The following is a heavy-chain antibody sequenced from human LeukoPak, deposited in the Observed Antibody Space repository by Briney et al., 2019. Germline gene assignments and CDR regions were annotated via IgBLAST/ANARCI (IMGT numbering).Heavy chain of an antibody. V-gene: IGHV5-51*01. CDR1: GYRFTSYW. Sequence: GESLKISCKGSGYRFTSYWIGWVRQMPGKGLEWMGIIYPGDSDTRYSPSFQGQVTISADKSISTAYLQWSSLKASDTATYYCARLGAVAGLIHYFDYWGQGTLVTVSS. J-gene: IGHJ4*02. CDR2: IYPGDSDT. CDR3: ARLGAVAGLIHYFDY. D-gene: IGHD6-19*01.